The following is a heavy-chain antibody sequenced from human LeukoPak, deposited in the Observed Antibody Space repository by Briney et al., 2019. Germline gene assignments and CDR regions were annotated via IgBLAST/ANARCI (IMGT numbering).Heavy chain of an antibody. J-gene: IGHJ6*02. CDR2: ISAYNGNT. CDR1: GYTFTSYG. D-gene: IGHD6-19*01. V-gene: IGHV1-18*01. Sequence: ASVKVSCKASGYTFTSYGISWVRQAPGQGLEWMGWISAYNGNTNYAQKLQGRVTMTTVTSTSTAYMELRSLRSDDTAVYYCARDSVAGTTYYYYGMDVWGQGTTVTVSS. CDR3: ARDSVAGTTYYYYGMDV.